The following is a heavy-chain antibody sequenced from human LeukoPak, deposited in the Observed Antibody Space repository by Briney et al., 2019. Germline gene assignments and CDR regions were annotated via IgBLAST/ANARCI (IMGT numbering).Heavy chain of an antibody. J-gene: IGHJ4*02. CDR1: GGTFSSYA. V-gene: IGHV1-69*05. Sequence: SVKVSCKASGGTFSSYAISWVRQAPGQGLEWMGGIIPIFGTANYAQKFQGRVTITTDESTSTAYMELSSLRSEDTAVYYCARVRIDCSSTSCYTGYFDYWGQGTLVTVSS. D-gene: IGHD2-2*02. CDR3: ARVRIDCSSTSCYTGYFDY. CDR2: IIPIFGTA.